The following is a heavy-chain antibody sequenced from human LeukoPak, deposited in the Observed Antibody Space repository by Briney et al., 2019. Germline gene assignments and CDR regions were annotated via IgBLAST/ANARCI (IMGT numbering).Heavy chain of an antibody. CDR1: GFPFNSAW. Sequence: PGGSLRLSCVASGFPFNSAWMNWVRQTPGKGLEWVGRIKSKTDGETTDYVAPVKGRFTISRDDSEDTVYLQMNSLKTEDTATYYCANGPFWGQGTLVTVSS. J-gene: IGHJ4*02. V-gene: IGHV3-15*07. CDR3: ANGPF. D-gene: IGHD4/OR15-4a*01. CDR2: IKSKTDGETT.